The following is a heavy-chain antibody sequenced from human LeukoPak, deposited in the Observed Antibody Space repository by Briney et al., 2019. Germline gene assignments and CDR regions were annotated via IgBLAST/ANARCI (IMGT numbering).Heavy chain of an antibody. CDR2: IKQDGSEK. CDR3: YVGPTDY. Sequence: GGSLRLSCAASGFTFSSYWMSWVRQAPGKGLEWVANIKQDGSEKNYLGSVKGRFTISRDNAKNSLYLQMNSPRAEDTAVYYCYVGPTDYWGQGTLVTVSS. V-gene: IGHV3-7*01. CDR1: GFTFSSYW. J-gene: IGHJ4*02. D-gene: IGHD1-26*01.